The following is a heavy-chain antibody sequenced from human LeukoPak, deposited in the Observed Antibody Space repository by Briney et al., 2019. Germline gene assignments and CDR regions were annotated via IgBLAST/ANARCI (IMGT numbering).Heavy chain of an antibody. J-gene: IGHJ4*02. Sequence: PSETLSLTCAVSGGSISSYYWSWIRQPPGKGLEWIGEINHSGSTNYNPSLKSRVTISVDTSKNQFSLKLSSVTAADTAVYYCARSVGATDYWGQGTLVTVSS. V-gene: IGHV4-34*01. D-gene: IGHD1-26*01. CDR2: INHSGST. CDR3: ARSVGATDY. CDR1: GGSISSYY.